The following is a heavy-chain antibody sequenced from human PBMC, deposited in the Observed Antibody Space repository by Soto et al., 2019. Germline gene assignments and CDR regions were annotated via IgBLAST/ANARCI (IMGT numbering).Heavy chain of an antibody. CDR3: ARGSWMEGRHIVVVTATATLDS. Sequence: ASVKVSCKASGYTFTSYYMHWVRQAPGQGLEWMGIINPSGGSTSYAQRFQGRVTMTRDTSTSTVYMELSSPRSEDTAVYYCARGSWMEGRHIVVVTATATLDSWGPGTLVTVSS. CDR2: INPSGGST. V-gene: IGHV1-46*03. D-gene: IGHD2-21*02. J-gene: IGHJ4*02. CDR1: GYTFTSYY.